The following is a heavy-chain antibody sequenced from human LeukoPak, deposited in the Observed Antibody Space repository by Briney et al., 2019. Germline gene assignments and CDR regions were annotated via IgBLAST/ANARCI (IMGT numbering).Heavy chain of an antibody. D-gene: IGHD3-10*01. V-gene: IGHV3-23*01. CDR3: AKDAPWDYYGSGSYYPLYYFDY. J-gene: IGHJ4*02. Sequence: PGGSLRLSCAASGFTFSSHAMSWVRQAPGKGLEWVSAISGSGGSTYYADSVKGRFTISRDNSKNTLYLQMNSLRAEDTAVYYCAKDAPWDYYGSGSYYPLYYFDYWGQGTLVTVSS. CDR2: ISGSGGST. CDR1: GFTFSSHA.